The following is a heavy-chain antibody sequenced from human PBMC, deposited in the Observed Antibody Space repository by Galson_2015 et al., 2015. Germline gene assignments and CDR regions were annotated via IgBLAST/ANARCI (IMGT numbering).Heavy chain of an antibody. CDR2: INPGDSDT. CDR1: GYRFGNYW. D-gene: IGHD6-13*01. CDR3: ARHRAAGGGYYYGMDV. J-gene: IGHJ6*02. V-gene: IGHV5-51*01. Sequence: QSGAEVKKAGESLEISCKTSGYRFGNYWIAWVRQMPGKGLEWMGIINPGDSDTRYSPSLQGQVTISVDKSMNTAYLQWSSLKASDTAMYYCARHRAAGGGYYYGMDVWGQGTTVTVSS.